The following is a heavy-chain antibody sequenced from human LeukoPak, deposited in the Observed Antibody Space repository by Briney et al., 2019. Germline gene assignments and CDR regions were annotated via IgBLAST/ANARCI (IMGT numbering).Heavy chain of an antibody. CDR1: GFTFSSHW. CDR3: ARDGPHYDFWSGPAY. CDR2: INEDGSEK. V-gene: IGHV3-7*03. J-gene: IGHJ4*02. D-gene: IGHD3-3*01. Sequence: PGGSLRLSCEASGFTFSSHWMSWVRQAPGKGLEWVANINEDGSEKYYVESVKGRFTISRDNAKNSLYLQMDSLRAEDTAVYYCARDGPHYDFWSGPAYWGQGTLVTASS.